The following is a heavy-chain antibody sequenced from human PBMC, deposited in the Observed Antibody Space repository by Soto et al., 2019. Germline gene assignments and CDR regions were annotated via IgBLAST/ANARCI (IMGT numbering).Heavy chain of an antibody. CDR3: ARDPTYYDILTGYYIHPDYYYGMDV. CDR1: GYTFTSYA. D-gene: IGHD3-9*01. CDR2: INAGNGNT. Sequence: ASVKVSCKASGYTFTSYAMHWVRQAPGQRLEWMGWINAGNGNTKYSQKFQGRVTITRDTSASTAYMELSSLRSEGTAVYYCARDPTYYDILTGYYIHPDYYYGMDVWGQGTTVTVSS. V-gene: IGHV1-3*01. J-gene: IGHJ6*02.